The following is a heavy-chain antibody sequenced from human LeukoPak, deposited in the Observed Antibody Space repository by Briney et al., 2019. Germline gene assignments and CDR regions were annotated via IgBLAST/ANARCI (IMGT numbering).Heavy chain of an antibody. J-gene: IGHJ5*02. CDR3: ARCLGGYDFWSGYYDNWFDP. Sequence: GGSLRLSCAASGFTVSSNYTSWVRQAPGKGLEWVSVIYSGGSTYYADSVKGRFTISRDNSKNTLYLQMNSLRAEDTAVYYCARCLGGYDFWSGYYDNWFDPWGQGTLVTVSS. D-gene: IGHD3-3*01. V-gene: IGHV3-53*01. CDR1: GFTVSSNY. CDR2: IYSGGST.